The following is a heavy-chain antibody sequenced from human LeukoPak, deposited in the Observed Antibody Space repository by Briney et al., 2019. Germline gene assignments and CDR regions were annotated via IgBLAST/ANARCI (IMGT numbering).Heavy chain of an antibody. J-gene: IGHJ6*02. CDR2: IWYDGSNK. CDR1: GFTFSSYG. D-gene: IGHD2-15*01. CDR3: ARPTCSGGSCYGYYYYGMDV. Sequence: PGGSLRLSCAASGFTFSSYGMHWVRQAPGKGLEWVAVIWYDGSNKYYADSVKGRFTISRDNSKNTLYLQMNSLRAEDTAVYYCARPTCSGGSCYGYYYYGMDVWGQGTTVTVSS. V-gene: IGHV3-33*01.